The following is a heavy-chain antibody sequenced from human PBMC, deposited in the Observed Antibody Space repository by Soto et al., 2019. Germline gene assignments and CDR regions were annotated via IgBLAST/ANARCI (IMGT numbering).Heavy chain of an antibody. CDR2: IIPIFGTA. CDR3: AVPYCSSTSCYKTSARGGMDV. V-gene: IGHV1-69*06. J-gene: IGHJ6*02. D-gene: IGHD2-2*02. Sequence: SVKVSCKASGGTFSSYAISWVRQAPGQGLEWMGGIIPIFGTANYAQKFQGRVTITADKSTSTAYMELSSLRSEDTAVYYCAVPYCSSTSCYKTSARGGMDVWGQGTRVTVSS. CDR1: GGTFSSYA.